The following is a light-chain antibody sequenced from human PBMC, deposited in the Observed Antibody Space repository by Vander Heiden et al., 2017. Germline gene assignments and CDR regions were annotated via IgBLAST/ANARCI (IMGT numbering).Light chain of an antibody. CDR2: KAS. CDR3: QQYNSYPYT. V-gene: IGKV1-5*03. J-gene: IGKJ2*01. CDR1: QSISSW. Sequence: DIQMTQSPSTLSASVGDRVTITCRASQSISSWLAWYQQKPGKAPKLLIFKASNLESGGPSRFSGSGSGTDFTLTISSLQPDDFATYYCQQYNSYPYTFGQGTKLEIK.